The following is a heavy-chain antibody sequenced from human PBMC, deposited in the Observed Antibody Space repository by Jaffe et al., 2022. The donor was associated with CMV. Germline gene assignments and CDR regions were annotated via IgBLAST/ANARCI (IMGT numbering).Heavy chain of an antibody. CDR3: ARDLHYYDTLTGERTDDVFDI. Sequence: EVHLVESGGGLVQPGGSLRLSCAASGFTVSSNYMTWVRQAPGKGLEWVSVIYSGGNTHYADSVKGRFTISRDNSKNTVSLQMNSLRAEDTAVYYCARDLHYYDTLTGERTDDVFDIWGQGTMVTVSS. D-gene: IGHD3-9*01. V-gene: IGHV3-66*01. CDR2: IYSGGNT. J-gene: IGHJ3*02. CDR1: GFTVSSNY.